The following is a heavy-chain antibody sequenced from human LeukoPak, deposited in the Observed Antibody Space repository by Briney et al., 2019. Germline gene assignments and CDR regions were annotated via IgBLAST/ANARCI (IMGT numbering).Heavy chain of an antibody. CDR2: ISGSGGST. J-gene: IGHJ4*02. D-gene: IGHD3-22*01. V-gene: IGHV3-23*01. Sequence: GGSLRLSCAASGFTFSSYAMSWVRQAPGKGLEWVSAISGSGGSTYYADSVKGRFTISRDNSKNTLYLQMDSLRAEDTAVYYCAKDPNYYDSSGYYFDYWGQGTLVTVSS. CDR1: GFTFSSYA. CDR3: AKDPNYYDSSGYYFDY.